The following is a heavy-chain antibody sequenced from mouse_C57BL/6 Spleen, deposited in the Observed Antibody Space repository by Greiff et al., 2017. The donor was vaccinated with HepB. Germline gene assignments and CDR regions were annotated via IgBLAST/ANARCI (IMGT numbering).Heavy chain of an antibody. V-gene: IGHV1-4*01. Sequence: VQLQQSGADLARPGASVKMSCKASGYTFTSYTMHWVKQRPGQGLEWIGYINPSSGYTKYNQKFKDKATLTADKSSSTAYMQLSSLTSEDSAVYYWASQIVSNSEDWFAYWGQGTLVTVSA. J-gene: IGHJ3*01. CDR1: GYTFTSYT. CDR3: ASQIVSNSEDWFAY. CDR2: INPSSGYT. D-gene: IGHD2-5*01.